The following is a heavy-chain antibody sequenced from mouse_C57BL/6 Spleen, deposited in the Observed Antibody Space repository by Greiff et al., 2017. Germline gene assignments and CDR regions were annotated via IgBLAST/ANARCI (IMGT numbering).Heavy chain of an antibody. CDR1: GYTFTSYG. V-gene: IGHV1-81*01. J-gene: IGHJ2*01. D-gene: IGHD2-3*01. CDR2: IYPRSGNT. CDR3: ARWDDGYYEDY. Sequence: VQLQESGAELARPGASVKLSCKASGYTFTSYGISWVKQRTGQGLEWIGEIYPRSGNTYYNEKFKGKATLTADKSSSTAYMELRSLTSEDSAVYFCARWDDGYYEDYWGQGTTLTVSS.